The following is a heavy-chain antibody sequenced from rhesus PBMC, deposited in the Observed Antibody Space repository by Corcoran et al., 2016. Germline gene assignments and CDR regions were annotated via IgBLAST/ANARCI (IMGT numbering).Heavy chain of an antibody. V-gene: IGHV4-165*01. Sequence: QVQLQESGPGLVKPSETLSLTCAVSGGSLSGYCLGWLRPPPGKGVEWIGYIGGSSGSTYYNPSLKSRVTISTDTSKNQFSLKLSSVTAADTAVYYCAITSTPGYFEFWGQGALVTVSS. CDR3: AITSTPGYFEF. CDR2: IGGSSGST. CDR1: GGSLSGYC. D-gene: IGHD3-40*01. J-gene: IGHJ1*01.